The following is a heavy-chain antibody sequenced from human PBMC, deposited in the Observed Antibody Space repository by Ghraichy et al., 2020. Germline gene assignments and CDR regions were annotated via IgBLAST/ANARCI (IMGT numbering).Heavy chain of an antibody. Sequence: SETLSLTCTVSGDSITNHYWSWVRQPPGKGLEWIGFIYYRGSTSSNPSLKNRVTISVDTSKREIYLRLNSVTAADTAVYYCARGKWLSPNAFDLWGQGTLVTVSS. CDR1: GDSITNHY. J-gene: IGHJ3*01. CDR2: IYYRGST. D-gene: IGHD6-19*01. V-gene: IGHV4-59*11. CDR3: ARGKWLSPNAFDL.